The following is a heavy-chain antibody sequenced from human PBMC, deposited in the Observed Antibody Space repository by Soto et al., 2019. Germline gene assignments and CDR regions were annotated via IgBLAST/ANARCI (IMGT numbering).Heavy chain of an antibody. CDR3: ARQNYMNYFDY. Sequence: QLQLQESGPGLVKPSETLSLTCTVSGGSISSSSYFWGWIRQPPGKGLEWIGSVHYSGRTYYNPSLKSRVTISVDTSENQFSLKLSSVTAADTAVYYCARQNYMNYFDYWGQGTLVTVSS. CDR2: VHYSGRT. V-gene: IGHV4-39*01. D-gene: IGHD3-10*01. J-gene: IGHJ4*02. CDR1: GGSISSSSYF.